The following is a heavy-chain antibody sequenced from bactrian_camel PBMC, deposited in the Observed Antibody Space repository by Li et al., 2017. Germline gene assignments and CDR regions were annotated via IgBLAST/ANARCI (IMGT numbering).Heavy chain of an antibody. CDR3: AIDDWAY. CDR2: IGSTSGTA. J-gene: IGHJ4*01. CDR1: GWSHTN. V-gene: IGHV3S61*01. Sequence: HVQLVESGGDSVQAGESLRLSCVASGWSHTNIAWFRQIPGKAREGVARIGSTSGTAFIADSVKGRFTISRDNAKNTVYLQMNNLRSEDTALYYCAIDDWAYWGQGTQVTVS. D-gene: IGHD3*01.